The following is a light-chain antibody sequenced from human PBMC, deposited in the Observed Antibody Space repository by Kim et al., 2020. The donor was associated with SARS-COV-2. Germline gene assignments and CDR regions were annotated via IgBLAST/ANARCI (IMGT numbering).Light chain of an antibody. J-gene: IGLJ1*01. V-gene: IGLV3-1*01. Sequence: VSAGQTASITCSGDNLGDKYTSWYQQKPGQSPVLVIYQDTKRPSGIPERFSGSNSGKTATLTIGGTQAMDEADYYCQAWDSCTHVFGTGTKVTVL. CDR2: QDT. CDR3: QAWDSCTHV. CDR1: NLGDKY.